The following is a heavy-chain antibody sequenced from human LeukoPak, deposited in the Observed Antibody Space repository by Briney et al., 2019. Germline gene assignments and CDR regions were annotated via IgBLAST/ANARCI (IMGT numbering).Heavy chain of an antibody. D-gene: IGHD3-22*01. J-gene: IGHJ4*02. Sequence: GGSLTLSCAASGFTVSSNYMSWVRQAPGKGLEWVSAISGSGGSTYYADSVKGRFTISRDNSKNTLYLQMNSLRAEDTAVYYCAKDTPPKSIVGPNDYWGQGTLVTVSS. CDR3: AKDTPPKSIVGPNDY. CDR2: ISGSGGST. CDR1: GFTVSSNY. V-gene: IGHV3-23*01.